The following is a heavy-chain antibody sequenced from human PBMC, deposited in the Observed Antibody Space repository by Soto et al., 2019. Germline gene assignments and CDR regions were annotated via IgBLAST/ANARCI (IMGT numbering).Heavy chain of an antibody. D-gene: IGHD1-20*01. CDR2: IYYSGST. V-gene: IGHV4-59*01. Sequence: ETLSLTCTVSGGSISSYYWSWIRQPPGKGLEWIGYIYYSGSTNYNPSLKSRVTISVDTSKNQFSLKLSSVTAADTAVYYCARDSYNWTTEDYYYYMDVWGKGTTVTVSS. J-gene: IGHJ6*03. CDR1: GGSISSYY. CDR3: ARDSYNWTTEDYYYYMDV.